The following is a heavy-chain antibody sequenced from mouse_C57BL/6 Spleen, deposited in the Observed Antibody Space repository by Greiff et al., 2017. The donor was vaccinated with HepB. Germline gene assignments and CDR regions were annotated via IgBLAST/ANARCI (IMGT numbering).Heavy chain of an antibody. CDR2: INPGSGGT. J-gene: IGHJ2*01. Sequence: QVQLQQSGAELVRPGPSVKVSCKASGYAFTNYLIEWVKQRPGQGLEWIGVINPGSGGTNYNEKFKGKATLTADKSSSTAYMQLSSLTSEDSAVYFCARGGTVVATDYWGQGTTLTVSS. D-gene: IGHD1-1*01. CDR1: GYAFTNYL. V-gene: IGHV1-54*01. CDR3: ARGGTVVATDY.